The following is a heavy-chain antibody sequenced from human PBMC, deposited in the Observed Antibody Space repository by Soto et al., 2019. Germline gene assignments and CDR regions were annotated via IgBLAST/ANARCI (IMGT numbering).Heavy chain of an antibody. V-gene: IGHV1-18*01. J-gene: IGHJ6*03. Sequence: GASVKVSCKASGYTFTSYGISWVRQAPGQGLEWMGWISAYNGNTNYAQKLQGRVTMTTDTSTSTAYMELRSMRSDDTAVYYCARDGPGMVYSDTYYYYYMDVWGKGTTVTVSS. D-gene: IGHD2-8*01. CDR1: GYTFTSYG. CDR2: ISAYNGNT. CDR3: ARDGPGMVYSDTYYYYYMDV.